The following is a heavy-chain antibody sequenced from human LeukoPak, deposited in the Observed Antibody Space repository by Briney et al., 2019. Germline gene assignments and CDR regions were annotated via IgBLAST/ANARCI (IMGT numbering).Heavy chain of an antibody. CDR3: ARRPHTYNWNKGAFDI. V-gene: IGHV4-34*01. CDR1: DGSFSGYY. CDR2: INHSGRT. Sequence: PSETLSLTCVVYDGSFSGYYWSWIRQPPGKGLEWIGEINHSGRTNYRPSLKSRVTLSVDTSKNQVSLKLGSVTAADTAVYYCARRPHTYNWNKGAFDIWGQGTMVTVSS. J-gene: IGHJ3*02. D-gene: IGHD1/OR15-1a*01.